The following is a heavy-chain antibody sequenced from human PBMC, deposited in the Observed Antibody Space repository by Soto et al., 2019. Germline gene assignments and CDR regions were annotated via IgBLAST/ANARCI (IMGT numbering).Heavy chain of an antibody. Sequence: QMQLVQSGAEVKKPGASVKDSCTASGYTFSSYDITWVRQAAGQGLEWMGWVNPNSGDTDYTQKFQGRVTMTRDTSTNTAYMELSSLRSEDTAVYYCGRKGFLVGFVDLWGQGTLVTVSS. J-gene: IGHJ5*02. D-gene: IGHD3-10*01. CDR1: GYTFSSYD. V-gene: IGHV1-8*02. CDR3: GRKGFLVGFVDL. CDR2: VNPNSGDT.